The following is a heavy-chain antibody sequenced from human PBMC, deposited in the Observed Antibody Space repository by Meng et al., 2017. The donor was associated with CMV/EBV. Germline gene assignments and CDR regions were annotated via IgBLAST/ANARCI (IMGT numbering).Heavy chain of an antibody. Sequence: QTPSLTRAISGDSVSINSAAWNWIRQSPSRGLEWLGRTYYRSKWYNDYAVSVKSRITINPDTSKNQFSLQLNSVTPEDTAVYYCARVYSGYGEYYFDYWGQGTLVTVSS. J-gene: IGHJ4*02. D-gene: IGHD5-12*01. CDR3: ARVYSGYGEYYFDY. V-gene: IGHV6-1*01. CDR1: GDSVSINSAA. CDR2: TYYRSKWYN.